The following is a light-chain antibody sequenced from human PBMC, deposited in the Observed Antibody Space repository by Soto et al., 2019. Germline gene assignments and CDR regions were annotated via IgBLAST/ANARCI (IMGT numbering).Light chain of an antibody. Sequence: EIVMTQSPGTLSLSPGERATISCRASQVIGSRYLAWYHQKSGQAPRLLIYGASSRATGIPDRFSGSGSGTDFTLTISRLEPEDFGVYYCQQFGSSIPHTFGQRTKREIK. CDR2: GAS. CDR3: QQFGSSIPHT. J-gene: IGKJ2*01. CDR1: QVIGSRY. V-gene: IGKV3-20*01.